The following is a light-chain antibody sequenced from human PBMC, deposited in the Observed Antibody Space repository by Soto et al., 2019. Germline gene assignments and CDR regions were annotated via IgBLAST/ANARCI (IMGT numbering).Light chain of an antibody. CDR3: QSYDSTLSARYV. Sequence: QSVLTQPPSASGTPGQRVTISCSGSSSNIGGRTVNWYQQLPGTAPKLLIVGNTIRPSGVPDRFSASTSGTSASLAITGLQAEDEGDYYCQSYDSTLSARYVFGTGTKLTVL. CDR1: SSNIGGRT. V-gene: IGLV1-40*01. CDR2: GNT. J-gene: IGLJ1*01.